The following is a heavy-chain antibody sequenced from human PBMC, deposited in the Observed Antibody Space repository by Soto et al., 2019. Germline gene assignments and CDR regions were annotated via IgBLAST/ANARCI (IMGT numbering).Heavy chain of an antibody. CDR1: GYTFTGYY. D-gene: IGHD5-12*01. J-gene: IGHJ4*02. CDR2: INPNSGGT. CDR3: AIIGENGYNSDSSFDY. Sequence: QVQLVQSGAEGKKPGASVKVSCKASGYTFTGYYMHWVRQAPGQGLEWMGWINPNSGGTNYAQKFQGWVTMTRDTSISTAYMELSRLRSDDTAVYYCAIIGENGYNSDSSFDYWGQGTLVTVSS. V-gene: IGHV1-2*04.